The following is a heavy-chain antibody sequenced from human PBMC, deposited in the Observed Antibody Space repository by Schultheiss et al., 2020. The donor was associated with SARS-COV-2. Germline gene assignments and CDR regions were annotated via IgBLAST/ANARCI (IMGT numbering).Heavy chain of an antibody. CDR2: VRYDGSIK. Sequence: GESLKISCAASGFSFSNNDMHWVRQAPGKGLEWVAFVRYDGSIKHYAESVKGRFTISRDNSKNTLYLQMNSLRAEDTAVYYCAKGGWLEYWGQGTLVTVSS. V-gene: IGHV3-30*02. CDR3: AKGGWLEY. J-gene: IGHJ4*02. D-gene: IGHD3-9*01. CDR1: GFSFSNND.